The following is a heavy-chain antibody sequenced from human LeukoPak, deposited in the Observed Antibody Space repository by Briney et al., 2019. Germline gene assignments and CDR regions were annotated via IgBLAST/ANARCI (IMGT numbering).Heavy chain of an antibody. D-gene: IGHD3-3*01. V-gene: IGHV5-51*01. CDR2: IYPGGSDT. Sequence: GESLKISCKGSGYSFTSYWIGWVRQMPGKGLEWMGIIYPGGSDTRYSPSFQGQVTISADKSISTAYLQWSSLKVSDTAMYYCARHQTIFGVDKENDYWGQGTLVTVSS. CDR3: ARHQTIFGVDKENDY. J-gene: IGHJ4*02. CDR1: GYSFTSYW.